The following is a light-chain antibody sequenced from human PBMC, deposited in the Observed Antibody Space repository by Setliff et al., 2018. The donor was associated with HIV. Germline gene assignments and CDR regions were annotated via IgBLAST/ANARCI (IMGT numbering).Light chain of an antibody. CDR2: SVT. J-gene: IGLJ1*01. CDR3: ASHIDTITGEV. Sequence: QSVLTQPASVSGSPGQSVTISCSGTNSDIGSHDYVSWYKQHPGKAPNLIMFSVTYRPSGVSDRFSGAKSGNTASLTITGRQPEDEADYYCASHIDTITGEVFGPGPKVTVL. V-gene: IGLV2-14*03. CDR1: NSDIGSHDY.